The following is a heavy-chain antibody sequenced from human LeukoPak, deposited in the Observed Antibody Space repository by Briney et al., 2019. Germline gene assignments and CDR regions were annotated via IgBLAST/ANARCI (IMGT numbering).Heavy chain of an antibody. CDR2: IYYSGST. CDR3: ARDEGKRVAGTRSYYYYGMDV. Sequence: SETLSLTCNVSGGSVSSGSYYWSWTRQPPGKGLEWIGYIYYSGSTNYNPSLKSRVAISVDTSKNQSSLKLSSVTAADTAVYYCARDEGKRVAGTRSYYYYGMDVWGKGTTVTVSS. V-gene: IGHV4-61*01. CDR1: GGSVSSGSYY. D-gene: IGHD6-19*01. J-gene: IGHJ6*04.